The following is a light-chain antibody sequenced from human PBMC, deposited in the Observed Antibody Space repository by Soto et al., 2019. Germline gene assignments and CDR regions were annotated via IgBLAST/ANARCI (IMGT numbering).Light chain of an antibody. CDR1: QDIRNF. Sequence: IQMTQSPTSLSASVGDRVTITCRASQDIRNFVAWYQQKPGKAPKLLIYAASTLQSGVPSRFSGSGSGTDFTPTINSLQPEDVATYSCQKYSIVPVFGPGTKVEIK. J-gene: IGKJ3*01. V-gene: IGKV1-27*01. CDR2: AAS. CDR3: QKYSIVPV.